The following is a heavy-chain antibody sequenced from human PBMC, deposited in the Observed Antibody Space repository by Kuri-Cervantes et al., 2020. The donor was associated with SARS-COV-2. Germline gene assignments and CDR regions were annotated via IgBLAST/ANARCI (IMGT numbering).Heavy chain of an antibody. J-gene: IGHJ6*02. D-gene: IGHD3-3*01. CDR2: IYTSGST. CDR1: DVSMSSYY. CDR3: ARILWSGYSACYGMDV. V-gene: IGHV4-4*07. Sequence: ESLKISCNVSDVSMSSYYWTWIRQSAGKGLEWIGRIYTSGSTNYNPSLKSRVTMSVDTSKNQFSLKLSSVTAADTAVYYCARILWSGYSACYGMDVWGQGTTVTVSS.